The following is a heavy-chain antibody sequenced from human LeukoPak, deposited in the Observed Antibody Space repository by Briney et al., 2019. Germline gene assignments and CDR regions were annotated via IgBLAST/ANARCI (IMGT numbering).Heavy chain of an antibody. V-gene: IGHV1-2*02. D-gene: IGHD6-13*01. CDR1: GYTFTGYY. CDR3: ARGGIAAAGRAVYYYYYMDV. Sequence: GASVKVSCKASGYTFTGYYMHWVRQAPGQGLEWMGWINPNSGGTNYAQKFQGRVTMTRDTSISTAYMELSRLRSDDTAVYYCARGGIAAAGRAVYYYYYMDVWGKGTTVTVSS. CDR2: INPNSGGT. J-gene: IGHJ6*03.